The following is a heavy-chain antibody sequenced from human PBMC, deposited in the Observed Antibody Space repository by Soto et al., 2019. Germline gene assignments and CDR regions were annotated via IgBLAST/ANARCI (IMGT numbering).Heavy chain of an antibody. J-gene: IGHJ4*02. CDR2: IKKDGSEK. D-gene: IGHD6-19*01. CDR3: VAGSGWLPDF. V-gene: IGHV3-7*01. Sequence: EVQLVESGGGLVQPRGSLRLSCAASGFSFSTYWMNWVRQAPGKGLEWVVIIKKDGSEKLYVDSVKGRFTISRDNARNSLYLEMNSLRAEDTAVYYCVAGSGWLPDFWGQGTLVTVSS. CDR1: GFSFSTYW.